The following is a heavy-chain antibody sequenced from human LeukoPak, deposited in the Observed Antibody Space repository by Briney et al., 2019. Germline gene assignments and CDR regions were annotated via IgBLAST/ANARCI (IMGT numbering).Heavy chain of an antibody. Sequence: GGSLRLSCAASGFTFSSYTMSWVRQAPGKGLKWVSAISGSGGSTYYADSVKGRFTISRDNSKNTLYLQMNSLRAEDTAVYYCAKASIVLMVYATFDYWGQGTLVTVSS. CDR2: ISGSGGST. CDR3: AKASIVLMVYATFDY. CDR1: GFTFSSYT. D-gene: IGHD2-8*01. J-gene: IGHJ4*02. V-gene: IGHV3-23*01.